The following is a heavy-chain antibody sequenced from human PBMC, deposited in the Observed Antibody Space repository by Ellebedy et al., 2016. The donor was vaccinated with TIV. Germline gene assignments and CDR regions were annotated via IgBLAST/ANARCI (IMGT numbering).Heavy chain of an antibody. CDR2: INTGNGNP. CDR1: GYTFTSYA. Sequence: AASVKVSCKASGYTFTSYAIHWVRQAPGQSLEWMGWINTGNGNPKYSQKFQGRVTMTRNTSISTAYMELSSLRSEDTAVYYCARGITMVRGVTLGYWGQGSLVTVSS. V-gene: IGHV1-3*04. D-gene: IGHD3-10*01. CDR3: ARGITMVRGVTLGY. J-gene: IGHJ4*02.